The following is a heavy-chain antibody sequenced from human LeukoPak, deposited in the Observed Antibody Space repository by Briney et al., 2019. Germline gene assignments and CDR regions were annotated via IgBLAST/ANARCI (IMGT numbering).Heavy chain of an antibody. CDR3: ARSPGQWLVEDAFDI. Sequence: SETLSLTCAVSGGSISSSNWWSWVRQPPGKGLEWIGEIYHSGSTNYNPSLKSRVTISVDTSKNQFSLKLSSVTAADTAVYYCARSPGQWLVEDAFDIWGQGTMVTVSS. CDR1: GGSISSSNW. V-gene: IGHV4-4*02. CDR2: IYHSGST. D-gene: IGHD6-19*01. J-gene: IGHJ3*02.